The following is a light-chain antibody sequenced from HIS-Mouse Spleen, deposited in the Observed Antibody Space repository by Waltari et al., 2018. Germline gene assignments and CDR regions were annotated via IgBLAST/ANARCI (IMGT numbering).Light chain of an antibody. Sequence: SSELTQPPSVSVSPGQTASITCSGDALPKKYAYWYHHKSGQSPVLVIYEDSKRPSGMPERFSVSGSGTRATLTIRVAHVEVEADYDCYSTDSSGNHRVFGGGTKLTVL. CDR3: YSTDSSGNHRV. J-gene: IGLJ2*01. CDR1: ALPKKY. V-gene: IGLV3-10*01. CDR2: EDS.